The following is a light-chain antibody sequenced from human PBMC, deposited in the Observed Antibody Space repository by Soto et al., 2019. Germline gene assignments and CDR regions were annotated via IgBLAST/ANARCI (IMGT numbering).Light chain of an antibody. V-gene: IGKV3-11*01. CDR2: DAS. J-gene: IGKJ4*01. Sequence: EVVLTQSPATLSLSPVDRATLSCMASQSISTFLTWYQQKPGQAPRLLIYDASTRATGIPPRFSGTGSGTDFTLTISSLEPEDFAVYYCQQCGNWPLTFGGGTKVDIK. CDR1: QSISTF. CDR3: QQCGNWPLT.